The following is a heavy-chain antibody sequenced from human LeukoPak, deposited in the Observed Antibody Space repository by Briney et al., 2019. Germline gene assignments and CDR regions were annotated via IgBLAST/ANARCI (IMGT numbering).Heavy chain of an antibody. CDR3: ARGFCSGGSCYSGFYYYGMDV. CDR2: ISSSSSYI. D-gene: IGHD2-15*01. Sequence: KPGGSLRLSCAASGFTFSSYSMNWVRQAPGKGLEWVSSISSSSSYIYYADSVKGRFTISRDNAKNSLYLQMNSLRAEDTAVYYCARGFCSGGSCYSGFYYYGMDVWGQGTTVTVSS. J-gene: IGHJ6*02. V-gene: IGHV3-21*01. CDR1: GFTFSSYS.